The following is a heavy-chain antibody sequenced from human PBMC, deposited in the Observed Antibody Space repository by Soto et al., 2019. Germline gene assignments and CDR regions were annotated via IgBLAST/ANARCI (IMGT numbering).Heavy chain of an antibody. Sequence: GGSLRLSCAASGFTFSSYSMNWVRQAPGKGLEWVSSISSSSSYIYYADSVKGRFTISRDNAKNSLYLQMNSLRAEDTAVYYCARDSIAAAGAFDYWGQGTLVTVSS. J-gene: IGHJ4*02. D-gene: IGHD6-13*01. CDR3: ARDSIAAAGAFDY. CDR1: GFTFSSYS. V-gene: IGHV3-21*01. CDR2: ISSSSSYI.